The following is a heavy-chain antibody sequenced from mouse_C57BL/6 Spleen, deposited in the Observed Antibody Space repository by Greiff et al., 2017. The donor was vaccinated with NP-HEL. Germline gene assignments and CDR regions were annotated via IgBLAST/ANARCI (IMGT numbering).Heavy chain of an antibody. J-gene: IGHJ4*01. V-gene: IGHV1-19*01. D-gene: IGHD2-4*01. CDR1: GYTFTDYY. CDR3: ARTDDYPYYAMDY. Sequence: VQLQQSGPVLVKPGASVKMSCKASGYTFTDYYMNWVKQSHGKSLEWIGVINPYNGGTSYNQKFKGKATLTVDKSSSTAYMELNSLTSEDSAVYYCARTDDYPYYAMDYWGQGTSVTVSS. CDR2: INPYNGGT.